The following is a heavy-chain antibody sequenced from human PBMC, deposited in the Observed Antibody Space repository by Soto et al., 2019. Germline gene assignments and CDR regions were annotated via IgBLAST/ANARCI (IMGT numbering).Heavy chain of an antibody. Sequence: QVQLVESGGGVVQPGRSLRLSCAASGFTFSSYGMHWVRQAPGKGLEWVAVISYDGSNKYYADSVKGRFTISRDNSKNPLYLQMNSLRAEDTAVYYCAKAAAYDYVWGSYPAYYFDYWGQGTLVTVSS. V-gene: IGHV3-30*18. D-gene: IGHD3-16*01. CDR2: ISYDGSNK. CDR1: GFTFSSYG. J-gene: IGHJ4*02. CDR3: AKAAAYDYVWGSYPAYYFDY.